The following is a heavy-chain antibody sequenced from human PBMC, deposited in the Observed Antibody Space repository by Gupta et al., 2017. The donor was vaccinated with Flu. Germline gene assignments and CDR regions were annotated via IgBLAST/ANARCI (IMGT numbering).Heavy chain of an antibody. D-gene: IGHD1-26*01. CDR2: IYYSGST. J-gene: IGHJ6*02. CDR3: ARCGSYLSYYYYYGMDV. Sequence: QVQLQESGLGLVKPSETLSPTCTVSGGSISSYYWSWIRQPPGKGLEWIGYIYYSGSTNYNPSLKSRVTISVDTSKNQFSLKLSSVTAADTAVYYCARCGSYLSYYYYYGMDVWGQGTTVTVSS. CDR1: GGSISSYY. V-gene: IGHV4-59*08.